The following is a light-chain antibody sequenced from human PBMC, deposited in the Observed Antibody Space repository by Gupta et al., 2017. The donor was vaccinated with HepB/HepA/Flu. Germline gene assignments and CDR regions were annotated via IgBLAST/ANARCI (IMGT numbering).Light chain of an antibody. CDR2: LGS. CDR3: MQNLYAPT. V-gene: IGKV2-28*01. CDR1: QSLLHSNGYNY. Sequence: IVMTQSQLSLPVTPGEPASISCRSSQSLLHSNGYNYLDWYLQKPGQSPQVLIYLGSNRASGVPDRFSGSGSGTDFTLKISRVEAEDVGVYYGMQNLYAPTFGQGTKVEIK. J-gene: IGKJ1*01.